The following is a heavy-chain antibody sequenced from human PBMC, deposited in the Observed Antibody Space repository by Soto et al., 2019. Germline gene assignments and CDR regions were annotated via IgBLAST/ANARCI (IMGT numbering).Heavy chain of an antibody. CDR2: ISWDGGST. CDR1: GFTCDDYT. Sequence: GGSLRLSCAASGFTCDDYTMHWVRQGPGKGLEWVSLISWDGGSTYYADSVKGRFTISRDNSKNSLYLQMNSLRTEDTALYYCAKGYYDFWSGLNYWGQGALVTVSS. CDR3: AKGYYDFWSGLNY. J-gene: IGHJ4*02. D-gene: IGHD3-3*01. V-gene: IGHV3-43*01.